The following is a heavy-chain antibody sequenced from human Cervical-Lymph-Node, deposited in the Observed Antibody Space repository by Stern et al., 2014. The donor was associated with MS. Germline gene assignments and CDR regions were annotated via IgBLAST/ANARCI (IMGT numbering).Heavy chain of an antibody. D-gene: IGHD3-22*01. CDR3: ARQDSNYSGLDV. J-gene: IGHJ6*02. CDR2: MYPGGIT. V-gene: IGHV3-53*01. CDR1: AFSGSSNY. Sequence: EVQLVEYGGGLTPPGGSVRLSCVASAFSGSSNYMTGVRQAPGKGLDWVAVMYPGGITDYADSVKGRFTISRDNSKNTAYLQMNGLRDEDTAVYYCARQDSNYSGLDVWGQGTTVIVSS.